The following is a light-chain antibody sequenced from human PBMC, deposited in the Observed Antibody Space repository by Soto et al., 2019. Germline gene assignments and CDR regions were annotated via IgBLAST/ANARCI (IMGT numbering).Light chain of an antibody. V-gene: IGLV2-14*01. CDR2: EVT. J-gene: IGLJ1*01. CDR1: STDIGRYNY. Sequence: QSDLTQPASVSGSPGQSITISCTGSSTDIGRYNYVSWYQQRPGTAPKLMMYEVTNRPSGVSSRFSGSKSGNTASLTISGLQAEDEADYFCSSYTSSNTEVFGTGTKLTVL. CDR3: SSYTSSNTEV.